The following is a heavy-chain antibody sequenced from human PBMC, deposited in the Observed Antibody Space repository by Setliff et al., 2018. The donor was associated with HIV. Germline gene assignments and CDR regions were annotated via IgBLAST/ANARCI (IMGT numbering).Heavy chain of an antibody. CDR1: GGSISSTTY. V-gene: IGHV4-39*07. CDR2: INFSGDT. J-gene: IGHJ6*03. Sequence: SETLSLTCTVSGGSISSTTYWGWIRQSPGAGLEWIGNINFSGDTYNNPSLKGRVTISLDSSKNQFSLKLSSVTAADTAVYYCAKGVAGLQYYYYYMDVWGKGTTVTVSS. D-gene: IGHD6-19*01. CDR3: AKGVAGLQYYYYYMDV.